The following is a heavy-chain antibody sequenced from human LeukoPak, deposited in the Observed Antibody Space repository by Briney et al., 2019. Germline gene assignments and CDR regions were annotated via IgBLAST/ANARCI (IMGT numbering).Heavy chain of an antibody. J-gene: IGHJ4*02. Sequence: SETLSLTCSVSGGSVSSSIYHWGWIRQPPGKGLEWIGSIYYTGNTYYNPSLKSRLTISVDTSKNQFSLKARSVTAADTALYYCARLRTRTPGDYWGQGTLVTVSS. CDR3: ARLRTRTPGDY. D-gene: IGHD1-1*01. CDR2: IYYTGNT. V-gene: IGHV4-39*01. CDR1: GGSVSSSIYH.